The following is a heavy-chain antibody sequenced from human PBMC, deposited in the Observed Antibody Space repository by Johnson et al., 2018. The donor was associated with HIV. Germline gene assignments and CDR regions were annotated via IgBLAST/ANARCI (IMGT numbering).Heavy chain of an antibody. V-gene: IGHV3-23*04. Sequence: VQLVESWGGLVQPGGSLRLSCAASGFTFSSYAMSWVRQAPGKGLEWVSAISGSGGSTYYADSVTGRFTIPRDNSKNTLYLQMNSLRAEDTAVYYCAKDREVEYQLYGEGAFDIWGQGTMVTVSS. D-gene: IGHD2-2*01. CDR3: AKDREVEYQLYGEGAFDI. CDR1: GFTFSSYA. J-gene: IGHJ3*02. CDR2: ISGSGGST.